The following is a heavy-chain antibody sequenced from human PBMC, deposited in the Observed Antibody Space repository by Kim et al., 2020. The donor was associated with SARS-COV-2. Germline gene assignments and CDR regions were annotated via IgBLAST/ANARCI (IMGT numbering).Heavy chain of an antibody. CDR3: ARASPTYYDILTGYKLAWDDAFDI. CDR1: GFTVSSNY. Sequence: GGSLRLSCAASGFTVSSNYMSWVRQAPGKGLEWVSVIYSGGSTYYADSVKGRFTISRDNSKNTLYLQMNSLRAEDTAVYYCARASPTYYDILTGYKLAWDDAFDIWGQGTMVTVSS. D-gene: IGHD3-9*01. J-gene: IGHJ3*02. CDR2: IYSGGST. V-gene: IGHV3-53*01.